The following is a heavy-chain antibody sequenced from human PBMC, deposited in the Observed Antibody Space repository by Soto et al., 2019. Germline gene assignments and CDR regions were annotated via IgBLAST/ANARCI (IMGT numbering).Heavy chain of an antibody. Sequence: EVQLVESGGGLVQPGGSLKLSCTASGFTFSDSPMHWVRQASGKGLEWVGRIRSKADSYATAYGASVKGRFTISRDDSKNTAYLQMNSLKTEDAAVYYCSSHSPEDMRRTWGQVTLVTVSS. V-gene: IGHV3-73*02. D-gene: IGHD2-15*01. J-gene: IGHJ5*02. CDR3: SSHSPEDMRRT. CDR2: IRSKADSYAT. CDR1: GFTFSDSP.